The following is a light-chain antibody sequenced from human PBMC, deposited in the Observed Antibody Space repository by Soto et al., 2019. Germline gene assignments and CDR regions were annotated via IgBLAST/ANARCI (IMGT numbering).Light chain of an antibody. CDR1: QSVSSSY. CDR2: GAS. J-gene: IGKJ1*01. V-gene: IGKV3-20*01. CDR3: QQYGSSTGWT. Sequence: EIVLTQSPGTLSLSPGERATLSCRASQSVSSSYLAWCQQKPGQAPRLLIYGASSRATGIPDRFSGSGSGTDFTLTISRLEPEDFAVYYCQQYGSSTGWTFGQGTKVEIK.